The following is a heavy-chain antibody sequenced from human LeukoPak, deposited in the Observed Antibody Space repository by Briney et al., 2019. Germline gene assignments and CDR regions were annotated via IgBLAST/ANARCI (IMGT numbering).Heavy chain of an antibody. CDR1: GGSTSSYY. CDR2: IYYGGST. D-gene: IGHD3-16*01. J-gene: IGHJ4*02. V-gene: IGHV4-59*01. CDR3: ARGWGSYYFDY. Sequence: SETLSLTCTVSGGSTSSYYWSWIRQPPGKGLEWIGYIYYGGSTNYNPSLESRVTISIDTSKNQFSLKLSSVTAVDTAVYYCARGWGSYYFDYWGQGTLVTVSS.